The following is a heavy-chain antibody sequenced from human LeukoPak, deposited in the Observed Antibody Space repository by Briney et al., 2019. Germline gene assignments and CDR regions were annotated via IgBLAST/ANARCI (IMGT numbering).Heavy chain of an antibody. V-gene: IGHV3-21*01. CDR3: ARVRGAISYSDY. J-gene: IGHJ4*02. Sequence: GESLRLSCAASGFTFSTYSMNWVRQAPGEGLEWVSSISSSGDFIYYADSVKGRFTISRDNAENSLYLQMNSLRAEDTAVYYCARVRGAISYSDYWGQGTLVTVSS. CDR1: GFTFSTYS. CDR2: ISSSGDFI. D-gene: IGHD3-3*01.